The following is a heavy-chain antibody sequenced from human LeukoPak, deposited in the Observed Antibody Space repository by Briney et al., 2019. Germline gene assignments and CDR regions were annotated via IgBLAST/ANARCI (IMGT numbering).Heavy chain of an antibody. CDR3: AKAVTMVQGVIIGSYYYYMDV. D-gene: IGHD3-10*01. V-gene: IGHV3-23*01. Sequence: GGSLRLSCAASGFTFSSYSMNWVRQAPGKGLEWVSAISGSGGSTYYADSVKGRFTISRDNSKNTLYLQMNSLRAEDTAVYYCAKAVTMVQGVIIGSYYYYMDVWGKGTTVTVSS. J-gene: IGHJ6*03. CDR1: GFTFSSYS. CDR2: ISGSGGST.